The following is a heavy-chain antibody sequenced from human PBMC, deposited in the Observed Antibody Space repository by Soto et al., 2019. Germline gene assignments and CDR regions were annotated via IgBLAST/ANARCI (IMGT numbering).Heavy chain of an antibody. CDR1: GYTFTGYY. V-gene: IGHV1-2*02. J-gene: IGHJ4*02. CDR2: INPNSGGT. Sequence: ASVKVSCKASGYTFTGYYMHWVRQAPGQGLEWMGWINPNSGGTNYAQEFQGRVTMTRDTSISTAYMELSRLRSDDTAVYYCARDGFSLDIPYYYDSSGYSHLDYWGQGTLVTVSS. CDR3: ARDGFSLDIPYYYDSSGYSHLDY. D-gene: IGHD3-22*01.